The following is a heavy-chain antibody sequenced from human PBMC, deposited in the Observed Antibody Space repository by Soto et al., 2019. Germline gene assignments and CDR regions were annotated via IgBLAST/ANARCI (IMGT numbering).Heavy chain of an antibody. D-gene: IGHD3-10*01. V-gene: IGHV3-23*01. Sequence: PGGSLRLSCGASGFTFSTYAMSWVRQTPGKGLEWVSEISGSGGTTNYADSVKGRFTISRDNSKNTLYLQMNSLRAEETAVYYCARWHYYDSGSGGANYGLDVWGQGTTVTVSS. CDR1: GFTFSTYA. CDR3: ARWHYYDSGSGGANYGLDV. J-gene: IGHJ6*02. CDR2: ISGSGGTT.